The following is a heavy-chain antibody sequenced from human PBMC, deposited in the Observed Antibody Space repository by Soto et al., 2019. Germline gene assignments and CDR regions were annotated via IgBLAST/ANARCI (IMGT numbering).Heavy chain of an antibody. Sequence: GGSLRLSCAASGFTFSSYSMNWVRQAPGKGLEWVSSISSSSSYIYYADSVKGRFTISRDNAKNSLYPQMNSLRAEDTAVYYCARFMVSSWYDGGHAFDIWGQGTMVTVSS. CDR2: ISSSSSYI. CDR1: GFTFSSYS. J-gene: IGHJ3*02. CDR3: ARFMVSSWYDGGHAFDI. V-gene: IGHV3-21*01. D-gene: IGHD6-13*01.